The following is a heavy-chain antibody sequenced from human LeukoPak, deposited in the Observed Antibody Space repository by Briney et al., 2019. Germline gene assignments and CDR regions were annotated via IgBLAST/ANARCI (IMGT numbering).Heavy chain of an antibody. CDR3: ANENYYGSGSYADH. J-gene: IGHJ4*02. V-gene: IGHV3-30*18. D-gene: IGHD3-10*01. CDR2: ISYDGSNK. CDR1: GFTFSSYG. Sequence: GRSLRLSCAVSGFTFSSYGMHWVRQAPGKGLEWVAVISYDGSNKYYADSVKGRFTISRDNSKNTLYLQMNSLRAEDTAVYYCANENYYGSGSYADHWGQGTLVTVSS.